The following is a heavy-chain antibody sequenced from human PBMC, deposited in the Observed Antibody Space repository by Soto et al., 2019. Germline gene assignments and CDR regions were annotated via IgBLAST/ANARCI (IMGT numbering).Heavy chain of an antibody. J-gene: IGHJ6*02. CDR3: ARDVIVATTERGYYYYGMDV. CDR2: VNTNTGNP. V-gene: IGHV7-4-1*01. CDR1: GYTFTSYA. D-gene: IGHD5-12*01. Sequence: ASVKVSCKASGYTFTSYAMNWVRQAPGQGLEWMGWVNTNTGNPTYAQGFTGRFVFSLDTSVSTAYLQICSLKAEDTAVYYCARDVIVATTERGYYYYGMDVWGQGTTVTVSS.